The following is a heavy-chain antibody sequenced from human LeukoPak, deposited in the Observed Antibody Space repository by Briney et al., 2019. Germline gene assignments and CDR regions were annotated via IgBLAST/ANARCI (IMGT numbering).Heavy chain of an antibody. V-gene: IGHV3-23*01. J-gene: IGHJ5*02. Sequence: GGSLRLSCAVSGFTFSNYAMSWVRQAPGKGLEWVSGISGSGTYTYYADSVKGWFTISRDNSKNTLYLQMNSLRAEDTAVYYCAKTGYSSGWSFGENWFDPWGQGTLVTVSS. CDR3: AKTGYSSGWSFGENWFDP. CDR2: ISGSGTYT. D-gene: IGHD6-19*01. CDR1: GFTFSNYA.